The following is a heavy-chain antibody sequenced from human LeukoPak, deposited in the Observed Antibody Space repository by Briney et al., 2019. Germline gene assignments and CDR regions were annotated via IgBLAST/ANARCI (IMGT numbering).Heavy chain of an antibody. V-gene: IGHV3-48*03. CDR1: GFTFSSYE. CDR3: AKDINYYDSSGYVFDY. D-gene: IGHD3-22*01. Sequence: GGSLRLSCAASGFTFSSYEMNWVRQAPGKGLEWLSYISNSDSTIYYADSVKGRFTISRDNAKNSLYLQMNSLRAEDTAVYYCAKDINYYDSSGYVFDYWGQGTLVTVSS. CDR2: ISNSDSTI. J-gene: IGHJ4*02.